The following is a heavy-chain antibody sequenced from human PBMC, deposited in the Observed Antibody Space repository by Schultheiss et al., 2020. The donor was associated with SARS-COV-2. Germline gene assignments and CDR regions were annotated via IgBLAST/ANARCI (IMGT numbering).Heavy chain of an antibody. CDR3: ARDNTYLGPMDV. D-gene: IGHD2/OR15-2a*01. J-gene: IGHJ6*02. Sequence: SCAASGFAFSDHYMTWIRQAPGKGLEWVSYISGSGGTIYYADSLRGRFIISRDNAKNSLYLQMNSLSAEDSAVYYCARDNTYLGPMDVWGQGTTVTVAS. CDR2: ISGSGGTI. CDR1: GFAFSDHY. V-gene: IGHV3-11*01.